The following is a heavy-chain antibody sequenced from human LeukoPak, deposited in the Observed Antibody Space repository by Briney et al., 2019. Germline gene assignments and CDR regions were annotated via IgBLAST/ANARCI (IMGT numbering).Heavy chain of an antibody. CDR3: AKDRHPVVVPAADFDY. Sequence: PGGSLRLSCAASGFTFSSYGMHWVRQAPGKGLEWVAVISYDGSNKYYADSVKGRFTISRDNSKNTLYLQMNSLRAEDTAVYYCAKDRHPVVVPAADFDYWGQGTLVTVSS. V-gene: IGHV3-30*18. J-gene: IGHJ4*02. CDR2: ISYDGSNK. CDR1: GFTFSSYG. D-gene: IGHD2-2*01.